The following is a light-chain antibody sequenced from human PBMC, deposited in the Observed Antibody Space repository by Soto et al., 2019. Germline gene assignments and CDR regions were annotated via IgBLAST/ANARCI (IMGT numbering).Light chain of an antibody. CDR1: QSVSSN. Sequence: CDILSCRASQSVSSNLAWYQQKPGQAPRLLIYDASSRATGIPDRFSGSGSGTDFTLTISRLEPEDFAVYYCQQYYDWPITFGQGTRLEIK. CDR3: QQYYDWPIT. V-gene: IGKV3D-15*01. CDR2: DAS. J-gene: IGKJ5*01.